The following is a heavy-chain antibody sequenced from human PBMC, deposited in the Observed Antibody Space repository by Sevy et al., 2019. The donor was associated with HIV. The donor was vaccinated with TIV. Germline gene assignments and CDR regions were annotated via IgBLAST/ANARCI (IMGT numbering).Heavy chain of an antibody. V-gene: IGHV3-53*01. CDR3: AREAGDGYNPRYYFDY. CDR2: IYSGGTT. CDR1: GFTVSTNY. J-gene: IGHJ4*02. D-gene: IGHD5-12*01. Sequence: GESLKISCAASGFTVSTNYMSWVRQAPGKGLEWVSVIYSGGTTYYGDSVKGRFTISRDKSKNTLYLQMKSLRVEDTAVYYFAREAGDGYNPRYYFDYWCQGTLVTVSS.